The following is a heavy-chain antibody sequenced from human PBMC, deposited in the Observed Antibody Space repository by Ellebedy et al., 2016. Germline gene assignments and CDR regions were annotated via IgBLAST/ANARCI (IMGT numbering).Heavy chain of an antibody. V-gene: IGHV4-59*08. CDR1: GGSISSYY. J-gene: IGHJ6*02. CDR3: ASTGLGAPTRYSGSYYGMDV. Sequence: SETLSLXXTVSGGSISSYYWSWIRQPPGKGLEWIGYIYYSGSTNYNPSLKSRVTISVDTSKNQFSLKLSSVTAADTAVYYCASTGLGAPTRYSGSYYGMDVWGQGTTVTVSS. D-gene: IGHD1-26*01. CDR2: IYYSGST.